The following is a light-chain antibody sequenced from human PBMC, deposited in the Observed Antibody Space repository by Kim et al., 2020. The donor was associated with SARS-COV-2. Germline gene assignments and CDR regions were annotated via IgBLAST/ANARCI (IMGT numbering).Light chain of an antibody. CDR2: GAS. CDR3: QQYGSSPLT. CDR1: QSVSSSY. V-gene: IGKV3-20*01. Sequence: LSPGERATLSCRASQSVSSSYLAGYQQKPGQAPRLLIYGASSRATGIPDRFSGSGSGTDFTLTISRLEPEDFAVYYCQQYGSSPLTFGGGTKVDIK. J-gene: IGKJ4*01.